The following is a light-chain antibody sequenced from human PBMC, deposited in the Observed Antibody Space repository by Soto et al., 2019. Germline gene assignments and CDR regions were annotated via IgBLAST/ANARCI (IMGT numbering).Light chain of an antibody. CDR2: DAS. Sequence: DIQMTQSPSTLSASVGDRVTITCRASQTINSWLAWYQQKPGKAPKVLIFDASSLKTGVPSRFSGSGSGTEFTLTISNLQPDDFATYYCQQYDSYLYTFGQGTKVDIK. CDR3: QQYDSYLYT. J-gene: IGKJ2*01. CDR1: QTINSW. V-gene: IGKV1-5*01.